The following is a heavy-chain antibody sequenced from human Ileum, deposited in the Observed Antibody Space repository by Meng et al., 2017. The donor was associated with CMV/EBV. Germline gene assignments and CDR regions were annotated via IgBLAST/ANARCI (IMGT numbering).Heavy chain of an antibody. CDR1: GFTFSMNA. V-gene: IGHV3-23*01. CDR3: AKNLVSYFYGMDV. Sequence: GGSLRLSCVASGFTFSMNAMSWVRQAPGKGLAWVSTISGSGGTTYYPDSVKGRFTISRDNTKNTVYLQMNSLRVDDTAVYYCAKNLVSYFYGMDVWGQGTTVTVSS. J-gene: IGHJ6*02. CDR2: ISGSGGTT.